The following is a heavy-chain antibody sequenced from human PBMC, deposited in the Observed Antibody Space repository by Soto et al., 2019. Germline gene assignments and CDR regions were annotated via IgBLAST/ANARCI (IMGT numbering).Heavy chain of an antibody. CDR3: ARDLNPWFDP. CDR1: GFTFSNAW. CDR2: ISYDGSNK. J-gene: IGHJ5*02. V-gene: IGHV3-30-3*01. Sequence: SLRLSCAASGFTFSNAWMNWVRQAPGKGLEWVAVISYDGSNKYYADSVKGRFTISRDNSKNTLYLQMNSLRAEDTAVDYWARDLNPWFDPWGQGTLVTVSS.